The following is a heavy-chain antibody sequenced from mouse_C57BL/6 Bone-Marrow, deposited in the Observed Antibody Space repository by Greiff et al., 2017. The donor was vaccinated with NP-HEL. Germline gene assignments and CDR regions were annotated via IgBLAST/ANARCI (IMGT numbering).Heavy chain of an antibody. V-gene: IGHV14-4*01. D-gene: IGHD1-1*01. CDR2: IDPENGDT. J-gene: IGHJ3*01. CDR1: GFNIKDDY. CDR3: TKGYYGSSENLAE. Sequence: VQLQQSGAELVRPGASVKLSCTASGFNIKDDYMHWVKQRPEQGLEWIGWIDPENGDTEYASKFQGKATITADTSSKTAYLQLSSLKSEDTAVYYCTKGYYGSSENLAEGGKGTM.